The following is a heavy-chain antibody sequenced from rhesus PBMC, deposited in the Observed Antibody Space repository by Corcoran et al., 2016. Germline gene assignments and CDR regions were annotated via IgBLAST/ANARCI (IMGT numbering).Heavy chain of an antibody. CDR2: IYWDDDK. J-gene: IGHJ4*01. V-gene: IGHV2-174*01. Sequence: QVTLKESGPALVKPTQTLTLTCTFSGFSISTSGMGGGWIRQPPGKALEWLALIYWDDDKFYNTSLKSRLTISKDTSKNQVVLRMTNMDPVDTATYYCARRREELQAFDYWGQGVLVTVSS. D-gene: IGHD1-44*02. CDR1: GFSISTSGMG. CDR3: ARRREELQAFDY.